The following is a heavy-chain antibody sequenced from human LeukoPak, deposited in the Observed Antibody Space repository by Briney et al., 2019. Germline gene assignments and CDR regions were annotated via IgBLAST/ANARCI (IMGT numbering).Heavy chain of an antibody. J-gene: IGHJ6*04. CDR1: GVSVSSSIYC. CDR2: IYYSGST. Sequence: SETLPHTCTVSGVSVSSSIYCWGWIRQPPGKGLEWIGSIYYSGSTYYNPSLKSRVTISVDTSKNQFSLKLSSVTAADTAVYYCARPFIPFATVVTPCYCYGTVARGERATVTVSS. CDR3: ARPFIPFATVVTPCYCYGTVA. V-gene: IGHV4-39*01. D-gene: IGHD4-23*01.